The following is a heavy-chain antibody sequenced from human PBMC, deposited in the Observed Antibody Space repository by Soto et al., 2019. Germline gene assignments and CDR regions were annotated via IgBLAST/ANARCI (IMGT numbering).Heavy chain of an antibody. CDR1: GFTLSSYF. J-gene: IGHJ5*02. D-gene: IGHD1-1*01. CDR2: ISNSGGST. Sequence: EVQLLESGGGMVQPGGSLRLSCVASGFTLSSYFMTWVRQAPGKGLEWVSAISNSGGSTYYADSVKGRFTISRDNSHNTLYLQMNNLRAEDTARYYCAKDLEKWLVQLGGPDTWGQGAQVTVSS. V-gene: IGHV3-23*01. CDR3: AKDLEKWLVQLGGPDT.